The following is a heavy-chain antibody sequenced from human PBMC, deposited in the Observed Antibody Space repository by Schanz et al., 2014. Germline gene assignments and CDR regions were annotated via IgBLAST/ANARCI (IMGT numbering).Heavy chain of an antibody. CDR2: ISGSSSTK. Sequence: VHLVESGGGVVQPGRSLRLSCTGSRFTISRNPIHWVRQAPGKGLEWVSYISGSSSTKYYADSVKGRFTISRDNAKNSLYLQMNSLSAEDTAVYYCAKVAPAATYLDSWGLGTLVNGSS. V-gene: IGHV3-48*04. CDR1: RFTISRNP. D-gene: IGHD2-2*01. CDR3: AKVAPAATYLDS. J-gene: IGHJ4*02.